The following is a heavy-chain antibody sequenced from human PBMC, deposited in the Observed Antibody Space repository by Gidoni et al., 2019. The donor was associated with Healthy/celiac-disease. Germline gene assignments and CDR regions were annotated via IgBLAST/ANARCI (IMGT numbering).Heavy chain of an antibody. J-gene: IGHJ6*02. D-gene: IGHD6-13*01. V-gene: IGHV3-11*01. CDR1: GFTFSDYY. Sequence: QVQLVESGGGLVKPGGSLRLSCAASGFTFSDYYMSWIRQAPGKGLEWVSYISSRCSTIYYADSVKGRFTISRDNAKNSLYLQMNSLRAEDTAVYYCAIQQLAKTYYYYYGMDVWGQGTTVTVSS. CDR2: ISSRCSTI. CDR3: AIQQLAKTYYYYYGMDV.